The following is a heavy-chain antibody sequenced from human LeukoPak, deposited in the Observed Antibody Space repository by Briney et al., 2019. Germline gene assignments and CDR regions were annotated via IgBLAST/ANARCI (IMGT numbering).Heavy chain of an antibody. D-gene: IGHD1-14*01. CDR3: AKSPAGSPTQPAIDY. J-gene: IGHJ4*02. Sequence: GGSLRLSCAASGFTFSSYAMSWVRQAPGKGLEWVLAISGSGGSTYYADSVKGRFTISRDNSKNTLYLQMNSLRAEDTAVYYCAKSPAGSPTQPAIDYWGQGTLVTVSS. V-gene: IGHV3-23*01. CDR1: GFTFSSYA. CDR2: ISGSGGST.